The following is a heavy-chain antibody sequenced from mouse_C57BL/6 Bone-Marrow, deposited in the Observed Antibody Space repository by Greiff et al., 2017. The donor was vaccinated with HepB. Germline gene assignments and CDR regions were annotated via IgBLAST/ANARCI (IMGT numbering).Heavy chain of an antibody. V-gene: IGHV1-61*01. CDR3: ARNNWAMDY. CDR1: GYTFTSYW. Sequence: QVQLQQPGAELVRPGSSVKLSCKASGYTFTSYWMDWVKQRPGQGLEWIGNIYPSDSETHYNQKFKDKATLTVDKSSSTAYMQLSSLTAEDSAVYDCARNNWAMDYWGQGTSVTVSS. CDR2: IYPSDSET. J-gene: IGHJ4*01.